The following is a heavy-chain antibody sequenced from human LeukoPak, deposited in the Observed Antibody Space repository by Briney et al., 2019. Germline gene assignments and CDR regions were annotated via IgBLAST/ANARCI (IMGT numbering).Heavy chain of an antibody. CDR1: GFTFSTYS. Sequence: PGGSLRLSCAASGFTFSTYSMNWVRQAPGKGLEWVSSISSSSSYIYYADSVKGRFTISSDNAKNSLYLQMNSLRAEDTAVYYCALYCSGGSCYSMGGAFDIWGQGTVVTVSS. CDR3: ALYCSGGSCYSMGGAFDI. CDR2: ISSSSSYI. V-gene: IGHV3-21*04. J-gene: IGHJ3*02. D-gene: IGHD2-15*01.